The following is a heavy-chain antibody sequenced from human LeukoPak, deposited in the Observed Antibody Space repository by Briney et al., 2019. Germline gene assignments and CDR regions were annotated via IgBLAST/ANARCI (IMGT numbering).Heavy chain of an antibody. J-gene: IGHJ3*02. D-gene: IGHD1-26*01. V-gene: IGHV1-69*04. Sequence: ASVKVSCKASGGTFSSYAISWVRQAPGQGLERMGRIIPILGIANYAQKFQGRVTITADKSTSTAYMELSSLRSEDTAVYYCAVESGSYYADAFDIWGQGTMVTVSS. CDR2: IIPILGIA. CDR1: GGTFSSYA. CDR3: AVESGSYYADAFDI.